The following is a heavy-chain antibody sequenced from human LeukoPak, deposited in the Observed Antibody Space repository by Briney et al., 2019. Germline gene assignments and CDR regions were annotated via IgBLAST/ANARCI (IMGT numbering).Heavy chain of an antibody. V-gene: IGHV4-59*08. Sequence: SETLSLTRTVSGGSISSYYWSWIRQPPGKGLEWVGYIYYSGSTNYNPSLKSRVTISVDTSKNQFSLKLSSVTAADTAVYYCARSHAPFWSGPPRWFDPWGQGTLVTVSS. CDR2: IYYSGST. D-gene: IGHD3-3*01. CDR1: GGSISSYY. CDR3: ARSHAPFWSGPPRWFDP. J-gene: IGHJ5*02.